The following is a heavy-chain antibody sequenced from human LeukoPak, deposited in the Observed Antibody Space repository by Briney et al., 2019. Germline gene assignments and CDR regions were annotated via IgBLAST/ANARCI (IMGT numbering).Heavy chain of an antibody. CDR2: ITSSSGYK. Sequence: PGGSLRLSCAASGFTFNTYGFHWVRQAPGKGLEWVSSITSSSGYKYHADSLKGRFTISRDNAKNSLYLQMNSLRPEDTAVYYCAKAQDDYVWGSYRYTLGPYEYFQHWGQGTLVTVSS. D-gene: IGHD3-16*02. CDR3: AKAQDDYVWGSYRYTLGPYEYFQH. V-gene: IGHV3-21*01. CDR1: GFTFNTYG. J-gene: IGHJ1*01.